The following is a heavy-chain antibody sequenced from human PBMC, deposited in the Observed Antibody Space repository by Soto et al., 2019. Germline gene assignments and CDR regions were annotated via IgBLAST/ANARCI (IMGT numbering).Heavy chain of an antibody. V-gene: IGHV3-43*01. Sequence: LRLSCAASGLTFNAYTMHWVRQAPGKGLEWVSLISWDGGITYYGDSVKGRFTVSRDNSDNSLYLQMTSLRSDDTAFYYCAKDSYDILTGQKRYFDSWGQGTLVTVSS. J-gene: IGHJ4*02. CDR1: GLTFNAYT. CDR3: AKDSYDILTGQKRYFDS. CDR2: ISWDGGIT. D-gene: IGHD3-9*01.